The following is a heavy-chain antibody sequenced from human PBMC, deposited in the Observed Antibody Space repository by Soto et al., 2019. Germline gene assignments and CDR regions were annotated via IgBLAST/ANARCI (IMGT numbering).Heavy chain of an antibody. J-gene: IGHJ4*02. CDR1: GYTFTSYG. CDR2: INPNSGGT. CDR3: AREPATAKPEGVDF. D-gene: IGHD1-1*01. Sequence: ASVKVSCKGSGYTFTSYGISWVRQAPGQGLEWMGWINPNSGGTKYAPKFQGGVTMTRETSITTAYMELSRLRSGDTAVYYCAREPATAKPEGVDFWGQGTLVTVSS. V-gene: IGHV1-2*02.